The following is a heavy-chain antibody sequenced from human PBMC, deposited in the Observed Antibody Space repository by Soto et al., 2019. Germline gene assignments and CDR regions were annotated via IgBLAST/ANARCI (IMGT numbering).Heavy chain of an antibody. D-gene: IGHD3-22*01. CDR1: GGSVSSGNYY. CDR2: IYYSGTT. J-gene: IGHJ4*02. Sequence: SETLSLTCTVSGGSVSSGNYYWSWIRQSPGKGLQWIGCIYYSGTTNYNPSLQSRVTISVDTSKNQFSLKLSSVIGADTAVYYCARGDYYDSSGYLFDYWGQGTLVTVSS. V-gene: IGHV4-61*01. CDR3: ARGDYYDSSGYLFDY.